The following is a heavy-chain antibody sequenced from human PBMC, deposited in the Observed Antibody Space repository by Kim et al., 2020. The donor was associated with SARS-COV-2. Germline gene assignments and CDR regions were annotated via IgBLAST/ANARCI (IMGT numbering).Heavy chain of an antibody. D-gene: IGHD3-10*01. CDR3: ARPGVNPPHDAFDI. J-gene: IGHJ3*02. V-gene: IGHV5-51*01. Sequence: PAFQGQVTISADKSIRTAYLQWSSLKASDTAMYYCARPGVNPPHDAFDIWGQGTMVTVSS.